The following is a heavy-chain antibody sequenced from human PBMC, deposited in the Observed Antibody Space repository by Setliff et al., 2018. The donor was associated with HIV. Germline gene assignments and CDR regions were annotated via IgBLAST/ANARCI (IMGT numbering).Heavy chain of an antibody. CDR3: NFALDAFDI. CDR1: GYTFTNYA. J-gene: IGHJ3*02. Sequence: ASVKVSCKASGYTFTNYAMHWVRQAPGQRLEWMGWINAGNDNTKYSHKFQGRVTITRDTSASTVYMELSSLRSEDTAVYYCNFALDAFDIWGQGTMVTVSS. V-gene: IGHV1-3*01. CDR2: INAGNDNT.